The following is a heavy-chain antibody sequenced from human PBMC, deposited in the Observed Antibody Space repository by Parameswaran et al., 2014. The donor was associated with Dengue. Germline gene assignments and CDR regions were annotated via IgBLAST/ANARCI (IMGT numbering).Heavy chain of an antibody. V-gene: IGHV4-34*01. J-gene: IGHJ5*02. Sequence: RWIRQPPGKGWSGLGKSIIVGSTNYNPSLKSRVTISVDTSKNQFSLKLSSVTAADTAVYYCARGFGYLNWFDPWGQGTLVTVSS. CDR2: SIIVGST. CDR3: ARGFGYLNWFDP. D-gene: IGHD3-16*01.